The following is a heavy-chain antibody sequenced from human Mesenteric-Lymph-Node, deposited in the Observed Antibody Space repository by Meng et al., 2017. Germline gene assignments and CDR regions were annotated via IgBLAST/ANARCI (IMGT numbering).Heavy chain of an antibody. D-gene: IGHD5-12*01. CDR3: ARERDSGPNHFDY. CDR2: TYYKSKWYN. CDR1: GDSVSSNSAA. V-gene: IGHV6-1*01. J-gene: IGHJ4*01. Sequence: HVQLQQSCPGLVQPSQTLSRTCAISGDSVSSNSAAWIWIRQSPSRGLEWLGRTYYKSKWYNDYAVSVKRRITINPDTSRNQFSLQLNSVTPEDTAVYFCARERDSGPNHFDYWGQGILVTVSS.